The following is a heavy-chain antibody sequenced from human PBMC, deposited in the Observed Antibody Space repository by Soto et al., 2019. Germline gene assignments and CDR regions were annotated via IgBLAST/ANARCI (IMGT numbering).Heavy chain of an antibody. V-gene: IGHV3-30*18. Sequence: QVQLVESGGGVVQPGESLRLSCAASGFMFSNYGVHWVRQAPGKGLEWLTGISSDGSYKSYATSVRGRFTISRDNSKNTLYLQMNSLRPEDTAVYYCANGDSGAQAEFDYWGQGTLVTVSS. CDR3: ANGDSGAQAEFDY. J-gene: IGHJ4*02. D-gene: IGHD1-1*01. CDR2: ISSDGSYK. CDR1: GFMFSNYG.